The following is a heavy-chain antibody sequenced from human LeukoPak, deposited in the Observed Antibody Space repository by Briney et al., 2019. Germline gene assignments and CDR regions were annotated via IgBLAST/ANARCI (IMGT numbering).Heavy chain of an antibody. CDR1: GFTFSSYE. CDR2: IKQDGTEK. J-gene: IGHJ4*02. V-gene: IGHV3-7*01. Sequence: GGSLRLSCAASGFTFSSYEMNWVRQAPGKGLEWVANIKQDGTEKYYVDSVKGRFTISRDNAKNSLYLQMNSLRVEDTAVYYCTKLAKYFYGSETYYFFEHWGQGTPVTASS. D-gene: IGHD3-10*01. CDR3: TKLAKYFYGSETYYFFEH.